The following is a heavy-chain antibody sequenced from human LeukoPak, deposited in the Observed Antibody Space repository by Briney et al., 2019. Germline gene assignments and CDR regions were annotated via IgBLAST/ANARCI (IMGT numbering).Heavy chain of an antibody. V-gene: IGHV3-7*01. CDR1: GFTFRKHW. J-gene: IGHJ4*02. D-gene: IGHD1-7*01. CDR2: ITRDGSGD. CDR3: ARLMGTVTTYDY. Sequence: GGSLRLSCAGSGFTFRKHWMRWVRQAPGGGLEWVASITRDGSGDYYLGSVKGRFTIARDNAENSLFMQMSSLGAADTAVYYCARLMGTVTTYDYWGQGTLVTVSS.